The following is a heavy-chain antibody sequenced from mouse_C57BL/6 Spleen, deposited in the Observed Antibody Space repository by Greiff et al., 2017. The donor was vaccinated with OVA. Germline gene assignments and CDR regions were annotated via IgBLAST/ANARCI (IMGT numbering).Heavy chain of an antibody. D-gene: IGHD1-1*01. CDR3: ARDGSSQWYFDV. V-gene: IGHV5-16*01. Sequence: EVNVVESEGGLVQPGSSMKLSCTASGFTFSDYYMAWVRQVPEKGLEWVANINYDGSSTYYLDSLKSRFIISRDNAKNILYLQMSSLKSEDTATYYCARDGSSQWYFDVWGTGTTVTVSS. CDR2: INYDGSST. J-gene: IGHJ1*03. CDR1: GFTFSDYY.